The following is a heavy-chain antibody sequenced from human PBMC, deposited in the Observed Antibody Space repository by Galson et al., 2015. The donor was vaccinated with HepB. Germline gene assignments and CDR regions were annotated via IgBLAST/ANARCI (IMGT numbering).Heavy chain of an antibody. V-gene: IGHV1-18*04. D-gene: IGHD3-10*01. Sequence: SVKVSCKASGYTFTSFGISWVRQAPGQGLEWVGWIRPDNGGTNYAQNLQDRVTMSTDTSTSTAYMELRSLRYDDTAVYYCARGPYFGGLTRMLVLQHWGPASLVTVSS. CDR3: ARGPYFGGLTRMLVLQH. CDR2: IRPDNGGT. J-gene: IGHJ1*01. CDR1: GYTFTSFG.